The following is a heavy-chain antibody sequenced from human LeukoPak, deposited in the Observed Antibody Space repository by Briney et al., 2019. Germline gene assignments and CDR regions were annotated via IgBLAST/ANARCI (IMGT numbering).Heavy chain of an antibody. V-gene: IGHV3-7*01. CDR2: IKEDGSEK. Sequence: GGSLRLSCAASGFTFSSYWMSWVRQAPGKGLEWVANIKEDGSEKYYVDSVKGRFTVSIDNAKNSLSLQMNSLRTEDTAVYYCARVDGSSSWYLDDAFDIWGQGTMVTVSS. CDR1: GFTFSSYW. D-gene: IGHD6-13*01. J-gene: IGHJ3*02. CDR3: ARVDGSSSWYLDDAFDI.